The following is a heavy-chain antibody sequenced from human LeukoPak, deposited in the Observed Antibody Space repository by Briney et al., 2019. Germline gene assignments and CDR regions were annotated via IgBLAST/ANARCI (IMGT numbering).Heavy chain of an antibody. V-gene: IGHV5-51*01. CDR1: GYNLVSYW. CDR3: ARHSDCGGDCPFDY. J-gene: IGHJ4*02. Sequence: GESLKISCKASGYNLVSYWIDWVRQMPGRGLEWMGFIYPGDSESRYSSSFQGQVTISVDKSINSAYLQWSSLKASDTAMYYCARHSDCGGDCPFDYWGQGTLVTVSS. D-gene: IGHD2-21*02. CDR2: IYPGDSES.